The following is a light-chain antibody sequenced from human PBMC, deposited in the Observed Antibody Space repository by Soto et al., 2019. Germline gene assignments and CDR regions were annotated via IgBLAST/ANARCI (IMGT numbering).Light chain of an antibody. CDR2: DVS. J-gene: IGLJ1*01. V-gene: IGLV2-11*01. CDR1: SSDVGTYDF. CDR3: CLYAVTFYV. Sequence: QSVLTQPRSVSGPPGRSVTISCTGTSSDVGTYDFVSWYQQHSGKATRLMIFDVSERPSGVPDRFSGSKSGNTASLNISGLQAEDEADYYCCLYAVTFYVFGTGTKVTVL.